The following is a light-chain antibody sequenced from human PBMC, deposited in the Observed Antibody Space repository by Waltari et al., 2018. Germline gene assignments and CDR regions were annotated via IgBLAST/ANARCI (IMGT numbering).Light chain of an antibody. CDR3: QQRYDWPIT. Sequence: EIVLTQSPATLSSSPGERATLSCSASQRVDSQLAWYQQKPGQAPRLLIHDVSNRATGVPARVSGSGSGTDFTLTISSLEPEDSAFYYCQQRYDWPITFGGGTKVEIK. J-gene: IGKJ4*01. V-gene: IGKV3-11*01. CDR2: DVS. CDR1: QRVDSQ.